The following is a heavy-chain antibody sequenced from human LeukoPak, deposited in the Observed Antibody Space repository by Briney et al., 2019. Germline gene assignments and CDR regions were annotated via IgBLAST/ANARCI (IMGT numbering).Heavy chain of an antibody. CDR2: IYYSGST. D-gene: IGHD6-19*01. CDR1: SGSFRTYY. Sequence: SETLSLTCTVSSGSFRTYYWSWIRQPPGKGLEWIGSIYYSGSTYCNPSLKSRVTISVDTSKNQFSLKLSSVTAADTAVYYCARDAAVAGRTFDYWGQGTLVTVSS. J-gene: IGHJ4*02. V-gene: IGHV4-59*12. CDR3: ARDAAVAGRTFDY.